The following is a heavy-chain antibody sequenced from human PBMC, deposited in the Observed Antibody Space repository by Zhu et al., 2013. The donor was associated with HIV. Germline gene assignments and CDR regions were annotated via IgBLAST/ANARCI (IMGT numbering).Heavy chain of an antibody. CDR3: ARSGGPYGDYYYYYGMDV. CDR1: GYSISSGYY. J-gene: IGHJ6*02. Sequence: QVQLQESGPGLVKPSETLSLTCAVSGYSISSGYYWGWIRQPPGKGLEWIGSIYHSGSTYYNPSLKSRVTISVDTSKNQFSLKLSSVTAADTAVYYCARSGGPYGDYYYYYGMDVWGQGTTVTVSS. CDR2: IYHSGST. D-gene: IGHD4-17*01. V-gene: IGHV4-38-2*01.